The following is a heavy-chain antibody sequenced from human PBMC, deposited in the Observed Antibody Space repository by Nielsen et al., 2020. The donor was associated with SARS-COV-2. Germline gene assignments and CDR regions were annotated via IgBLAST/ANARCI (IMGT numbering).Heavy chain of an antibody. CDR1: GFTFQSYA. J-gene: IGHJ4*02. Sequence: GESLQISCAASGFTFQSYAMNWVRQAPGKGLAWVSVVSGRGDRTFYADSVRGRFTVSRDNSNNTVFLQMNSLRAEDTAVYYCAKGEAVSASDGFDSWGQGTLVTVSS. CDR2: VSGRGDRT. CDR3: AKGEAVSASDGFDS. V-gene: IGHV3-23*01. D-gene: IGHD5-24*01.